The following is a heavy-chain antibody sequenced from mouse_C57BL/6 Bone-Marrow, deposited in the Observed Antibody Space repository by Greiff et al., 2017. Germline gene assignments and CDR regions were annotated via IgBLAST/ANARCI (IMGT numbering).Heavy chain of an antibody. D-gene: IGHD2-4*01. CDR1: GYTFTDYY. V-gene: IGHV1-19*01. CDR2: INPYNGGT. CDR3: AGLRPWFAY. J-gene: IGHJ3*01. Sequence: EVQLQQSGPVLVKPGASVKMSCKASGYTFTDYYMNWVKQSHGKSLEWIGVINPYNGGTSYNQKFKGKATLTVDKSSSTAYMALNSLTSEDSAVYYCAGLRPWFAYWGQGTLVTVSA.